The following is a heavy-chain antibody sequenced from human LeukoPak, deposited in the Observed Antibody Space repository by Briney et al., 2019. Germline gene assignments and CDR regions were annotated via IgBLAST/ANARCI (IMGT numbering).Heavy chain of an antibody. CDR3: ARVGYCSSTSCYGGGHYMDV. D-gene: IGHD2-2*01. CDR2: INPSGGST. CDR1: GGTFSSYY. J-gene: IGHJ6*03. Sequence: ASVKVSCKASGGTFSSYYMHWVRQAPGQGLEWMGIINPSGGSTSYAQKFQGRVTMTRDTSTSTVYMELSSLRSEDTAVYYCARVGYCSSTSCYGGGHYMDVWGKGTTVTVSS. V-gene: IGHV1-46*01.